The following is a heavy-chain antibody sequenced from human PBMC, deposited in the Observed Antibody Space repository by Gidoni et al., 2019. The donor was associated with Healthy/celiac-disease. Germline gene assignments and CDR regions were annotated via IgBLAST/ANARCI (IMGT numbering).Heavy chain of an antibody. CDR3: AKDAGDSRAFDI. CDR1: GFTFDDYT. Sequence: EVQLVESGGGVVQPGGSLRLSCAAAGFTFDDYTMNWVRQAPGKCLEWVSLISWDGGSTYYADSVKGRFTISRDNSKNSLYLQMNSLRTEDTALYYCAKDAGDSRAFDIWGQGTMVTVSS. CDR2: ISWDGGST. D-gene: IGHD7-27*01. J-gene: IGHJ3*02. V-gene: IGHV3-43*01.